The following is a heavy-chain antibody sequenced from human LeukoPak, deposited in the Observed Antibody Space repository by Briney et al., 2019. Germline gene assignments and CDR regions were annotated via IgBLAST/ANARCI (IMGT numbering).Heavy chain of an antibody. V-gene: IGHV3-23*01. J-gene: IGHJ4*02. CDR3: AKEVAGSSWPTVDY. CDR2: ISGSGGST. Sequence: GGSLRLSCAASGFTFSSYAMSWVRQAPGKGLEWVSAISGSGGSTYYADSVKGRFTISRDNSKNTVYLQMNSLRAEDTAVYYCAKEVAGSSWPTVDYWGQGTLVTVSS. D-gene: IGHD6-13*01. CDR1: GFTFSSYA.